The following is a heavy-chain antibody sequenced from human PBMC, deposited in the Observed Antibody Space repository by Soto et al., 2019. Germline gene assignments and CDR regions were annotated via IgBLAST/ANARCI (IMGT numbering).Heavy chain of an antibody. V-gene: IGHV5-51*01. CDR2: IYPGDSDT. CDR3: VRQDYNYAYFDL. Sequence: GESLKISCKGSGYSFTNYWIGWVRQMPGKGLEWMGIIYPGDSDTRYSPSFQGQVIISVDQSISTAYLQWSSLQASDTAMYYCVRQDYNYAYFDLWGQGTLVTVSS. CDR1: GYSFTNYW. J-gene: IGHJ4*02. D-gene: IGHD5-18*01.